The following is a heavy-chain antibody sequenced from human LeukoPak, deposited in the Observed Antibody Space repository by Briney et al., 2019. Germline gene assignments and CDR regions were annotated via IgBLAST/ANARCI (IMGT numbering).Heavy chain of an antibody. V-gene: IGHV7-4-1*02. CDR3: ARGRYCSTNSCRLDY. J-gene: IGHJ4*02. Sequence: ASVKVSCKASGYTFTDYAVNWVRQAPGRGLEWMGWINTDTGNPTYAQGFTGRFVFSLDTSVSTAYLQINTLKAEDTAVYYCARGRYCSTNSCRLDYWGQGTLVTVSS. D-gene: IGHD2-2*01. CDR1: GYTFTDYA. CDR2: INTDTGNP.